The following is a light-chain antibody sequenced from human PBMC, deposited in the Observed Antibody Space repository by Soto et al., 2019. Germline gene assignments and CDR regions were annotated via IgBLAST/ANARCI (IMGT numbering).Light chain of an antibody. V-gene: IGKV3-20*01. CDR1: QSISSSY. CDR3: QQYNNWPWT. J-gene: IGKJ1*01. CDR2: GAS. Sequence: EIVLTQSPGTLSLSPGKRATLSCRASQSISSSYLAWYQQRPGQAPRLLIYGASSRATGIPDRFSGSGSGTEFTLTISSLQSEDFAVYYCQQYNNWPWTFGQGTKVDIK.